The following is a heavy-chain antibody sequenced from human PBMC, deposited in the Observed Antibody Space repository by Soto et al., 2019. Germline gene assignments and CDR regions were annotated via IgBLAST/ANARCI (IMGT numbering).Heavy chain of an antibody. V-gene: IGHV1-8*01. D-gene: IGHD3-22*01. CDR3: ARWAVVARYAFDI. J-gene: IGHJ3*02. Sequence: QVQLVQSGAEVKKPGASGKVPCKAPGYTFTIYVINWGRRAIGQGLEWMGWMNPNSGNTGYAQKFQGRVTMTRNTSISTAYMELSSLRSEDTAVYYCARWAVVARYAFDIWGQGTMVTVSS. CDR2: MNPNSGNT. CDR1: GYTFTIYV.